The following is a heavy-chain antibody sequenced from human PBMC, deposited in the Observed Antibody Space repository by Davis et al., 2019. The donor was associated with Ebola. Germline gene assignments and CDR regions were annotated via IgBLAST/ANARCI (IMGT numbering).Heavy chain of an antibody. V-gene: IGHV4-59*08. CDR2: IYYSGST. CDR1: GGSISSYY. Sequence: SETLSLTCTVSGGSISSYYWRWIRQPPGKGLEWLGYIYYSGSTYYNPSLKSRVTISVDTSKNQFSLKLSSVTAADTAVYYCARRGDTGTTLWILGYFDLWGRGTLVTVSS. D-gene: IGHD1-7*01. CDR3: ARRGDTGTTLWILGYFDL. J-gene: IGHJ2*01.